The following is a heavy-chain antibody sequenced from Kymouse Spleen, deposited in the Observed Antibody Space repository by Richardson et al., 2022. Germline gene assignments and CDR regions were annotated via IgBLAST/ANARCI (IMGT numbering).Heavy chain of an antibody. CDR1: GGSFSGYY. D-gene: IGHD6-19*01. CDR2: INHSGST. J-gene: IGHJ4*02. Sequence: QVQLQQWGAGLLKPSETLSLTCAVYGGSFSGYYWSWIRQPPGKGLEWIGEINHSGSTNYNPSLKSRVTISVDTSKNQFSLKLSSVTAADTAVYYCARGRRDSSGWTFDYWGQGTLVTVSS. CDR3: ARGRRDSSGWTFDY. V-gene: IGHV4-34*01.